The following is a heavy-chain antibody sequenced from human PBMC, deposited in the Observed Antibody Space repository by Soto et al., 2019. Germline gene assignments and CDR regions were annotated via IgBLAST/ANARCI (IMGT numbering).Heavy chain of an antibody. J-gene: IGHJ3*02. CDR1: GYTFTSYA. CDR2: INAGNGNT. D-gene: IGHD3-3*01. Sequence: ASVEVSWKASGYTFTSYAMHWVRQAPGQRLEWMGWINAGNGNTKYSQKFQGRVTITRDTSASTAYMELSSLRSEDTAVYYCAREGTYYDFWSGYSPGAFDIWGQGTMVTVSS. V-gene: IGHV1-3*01. CDR3: AREGTYYDFWSGYSPGAFDI.